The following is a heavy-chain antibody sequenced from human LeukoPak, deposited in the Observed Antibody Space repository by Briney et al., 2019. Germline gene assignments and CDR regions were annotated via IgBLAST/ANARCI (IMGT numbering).Heavy chain of an antibody. CDR3: ARFPLVGATSWADS. Sequence: SQTLSLTCAVSGDSVSNNNAAWNWIRQSPSRGLEWLGRTYYRSKWFYDYAVSVKTRIIINADTIKNQFSLQLDSVTPEDTAVYYCARFPLVGATSWADSWGQGTLVTVSS. V-gene: IGHV6-1*01. CDR1: GDSVSNNNAA. CDR2: TYYRSKWFY. D-gene: IGHD1-26*01. J-gene: IGHJ5*01.